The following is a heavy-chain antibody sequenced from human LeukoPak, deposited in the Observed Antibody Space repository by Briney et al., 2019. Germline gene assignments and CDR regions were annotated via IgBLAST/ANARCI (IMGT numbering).Heavy chain of an antibody. J-gene: IGHJ4*02. CDR2: IYYSGNT. Sequence: PSETLSLTCTVSRGSFNSNSYSWGWIRQPPGKGLEWIVTIYYSGNTYYNPSLESRFTISVNTSKNQFSLKLTSVTAADTAVYYCARDHEVSSSSFDYWGQGTLVTVSS. V-gene: IGHV4-39*07. D-gene: IGHD6-6*01. CDR1: RGSFNSNSYS. CDR3: ARDHEVSSSSFDY.